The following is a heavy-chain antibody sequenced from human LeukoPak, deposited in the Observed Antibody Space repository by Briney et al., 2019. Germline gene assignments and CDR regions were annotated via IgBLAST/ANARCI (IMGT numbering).Heavy chain of an antibody. CDR1: GFTFSSYA. V-gene: IGHV4-34*08. CDR3: AVGFGELLFDY. CDR2: INHSGST. D-gene: IGHD3-10*01. Sequence: GSLRLSCAASGFTFSSYAMHWVRQPPGKGLEWIGEINHSGSTNYNPSLKSRVTISVDTSKNQFSLKLSSVTAADTAVYYCAVGFGELLFDYWGQGTLVTVSS. J-gene: IGHJ4*02.